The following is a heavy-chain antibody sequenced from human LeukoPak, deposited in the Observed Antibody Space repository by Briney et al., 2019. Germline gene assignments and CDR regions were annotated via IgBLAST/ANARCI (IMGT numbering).Heavy chain of an antibody. CDR1: GFTFSSYS. V-gene: IGHV3-21*01. CDR3: ARDRIVLMVPLYYGMDV. Sequence: PGGSLRLSCAASGFTFSSYSMNWVRQAPGKGLEWVSSISSSSSYRHYGDSVKGRFTISRDNAKNSLFLQMNSLGVEDTAVYYCARDRIVLMVPLYYGMDVWGQGTTVTVSS. D-gene: IGHD2-8*01. CDR2: ISSSSSYR. J-gene: IGHJ6*02.